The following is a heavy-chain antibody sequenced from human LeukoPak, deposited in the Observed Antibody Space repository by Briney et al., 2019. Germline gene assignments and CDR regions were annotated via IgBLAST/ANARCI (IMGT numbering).Heavy chain of an antibody. J-gene: IGHJ5*02. D-gene: IGHD1-1*01. CDR3: ASAAIGTIEFGR. V-gene: IGHV1-18*01. CDR2: ISAYNGNT. Sequence: GASVKVSCKASGYTFTSYGISWVRQAPGQGLEWMGWISAYNGNTNYAQKLQGRVTMTTDTSTSTAYMEMSSLRSDATPLYSFASAAIGTIEFGRWGRRALVTVSS. CDR1: GYTFTSYG.